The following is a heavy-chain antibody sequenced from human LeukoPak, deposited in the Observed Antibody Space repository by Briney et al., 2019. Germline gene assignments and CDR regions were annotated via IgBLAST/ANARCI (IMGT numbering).Heavy chain of an antibody. CDR2: ISDSSNTK. V-gene: IGHV3-48*02. Sequence: GGSLRLSCAASGFTFITYSMNWVRQAPGKGLEWVSYISDSSNTKYYADSVKGRFTISRDNAKNSLYLQMNSLRDEDTAVYYCARDLFQWALGDYWGQGTPVTVSS. D-gene: IGHD2/OR15-2a*01. CDR3: ARDLFQWALGDY. J-gene: IGHJ4*02. CDR1: GFTFITYS.